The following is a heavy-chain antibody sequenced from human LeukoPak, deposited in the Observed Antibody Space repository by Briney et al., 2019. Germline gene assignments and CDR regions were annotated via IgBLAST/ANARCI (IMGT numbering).Heavy chain of an antibody. J-gene: IGHJ4*02. CDR2: ISYDGSNK. CDR3: AKARGPIKWELDY. V-gene: IGHV3-30*18. CDR1: GFTFSSYG. Sequence: GGSLRLSCAASGFTFSSYGMHWVRQAPGKGLEWVAVISYDGSNKYYADSVKGRFTITRDNSKNTLYLQMNSLRAEDTAVYYCAKARGPIKWELDYWGQGTLVTVSS. D-gene: IGHD1-26*01.